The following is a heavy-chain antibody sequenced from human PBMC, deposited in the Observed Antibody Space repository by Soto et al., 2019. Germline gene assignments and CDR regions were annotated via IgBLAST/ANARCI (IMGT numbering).Heavy chain of an antibody. CDR3: ARDSNIEMAGTWYDIFDI. Sequence: GGSLRLSCAASGFAFSRFPMHWVRQAPGKGLVWVSRIDPDGSDTTYADSVKGRFTISRDNSKNMLYLQMSSLRAEDTALCYCARDSNIEMAGTWYDIFDIWGQGTMVTVSS. J-gene: IGHJ3*02. D-gene: IGHD6-19*01. CDR1: GFAFSRFP. CDR2: IDPDGSDT. V-gene: IGHV3-74*01.